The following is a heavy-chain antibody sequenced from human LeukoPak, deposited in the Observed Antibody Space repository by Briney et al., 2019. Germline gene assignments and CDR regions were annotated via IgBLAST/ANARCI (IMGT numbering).Heavy chain of an antibody. CDR3: ARDQARTTYYYYYGMDV. Sequence: ASVKVSCKASGYTFTGYYMHWVRQAPGQGLEWMGWINPNSGGTDYAQKFQGRVTMTRDTSISTAYMELSRLRSDDTAVYYCARDQARTTYYYYYGMDVWGQGTTVTVSS. J-gene: IGHJ6*02. CDR1: GYTFTGYY. CDR2: INPNSGGT. D-gene: IGHD1-7*01. V-gene: IGHV1-2*02.